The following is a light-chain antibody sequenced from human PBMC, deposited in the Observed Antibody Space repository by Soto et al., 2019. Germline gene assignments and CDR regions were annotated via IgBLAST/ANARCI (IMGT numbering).Light chain of an antibody. Sequence: EIVMTQSPATRSVSPGERATLSCRASQSVSSNLAWYQQKPGQAPRLLIYGASTRANGIPARFSGSGSGTELTLTISSLQSADFAVYDCQQYNNWPPWTFGQGTKVDIK. V-gene: IGKV3-15*01. J-gene: IGKJ1*01. CDR2: GAS. CDR3: QQYNNWPPWT. CDR1: QSVSSN.